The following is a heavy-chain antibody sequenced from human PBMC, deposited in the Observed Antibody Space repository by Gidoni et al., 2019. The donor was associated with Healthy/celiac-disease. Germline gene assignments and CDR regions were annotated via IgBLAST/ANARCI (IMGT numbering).Heavy chain of an antibody. J-gene: IGHJ6*02. D-gene: IGHD3-10*01. V-gene: IGHV1-69*04. CDR3: ARGITMVRGVNYYYYGMDV. Sequence: WVRQAPGQGLEWMGRIIPILGIANYAQKFQGRVTITADKSTSTAYMELSSLRSEDTAVYYCARGITMVRGVNYYYYGMDVWGQGTTVTVSS. CDR2: IIPILGIA.